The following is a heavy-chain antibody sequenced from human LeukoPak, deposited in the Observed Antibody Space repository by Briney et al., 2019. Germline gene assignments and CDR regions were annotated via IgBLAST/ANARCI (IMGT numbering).Heavy chain of an antibody. CDR1: GFTFGDYA. D-gene: IGHD6-25*01. J-gene: IGHJ4*02. Sequence: GGSLRLSCTASGFTFGDYAMSWVRQAPGKGLEWVGFIRNKAYGGTTDYAASVKGRFTISRDDSKSIAYLQVNSLKTDDTAVYYRTKYASSGWYFDYWGQGTLVTVSS. CDR3: TKYASSGWYFDY. V-gene: IGHV3-49*04. CDR2: IRNKAYGGTT.